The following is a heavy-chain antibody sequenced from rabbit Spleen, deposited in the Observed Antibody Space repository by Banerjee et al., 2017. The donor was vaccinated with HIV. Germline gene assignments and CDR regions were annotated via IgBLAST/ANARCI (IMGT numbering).Heavy chain of an antibody. Sequence: QSLEESGGDLVKPGASLTLTCTASGIDFSSSDYMCWVRQAPGKGLEWILRIAGSSSGFTYSATWAKGRFTCSKTSSTTVTLQMTSLTVADTATYFCARDTSSSFSSYGMDLWGPGTLVTVS. V-gene: IGHV1S40*01. CDR3: ARDTSSSFSSYGMDL. CDR2: IAGSSSGFT. D-gene: IGHD1-1*01. CDR1: GIDFSSSDY. J-gene: IGHJ6*01.